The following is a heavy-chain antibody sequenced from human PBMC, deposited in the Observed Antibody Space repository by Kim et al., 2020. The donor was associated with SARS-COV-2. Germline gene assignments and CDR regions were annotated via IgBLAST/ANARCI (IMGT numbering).Heavy chain of an antibody. J-gene: IGHJ4*02. CDR2: INAGNGNT. V-gene: IGHV1-3*01. CDR1: GYTFTSYA. CDR3: ARIAGVEATYYFDY. D-gene: IGHD1-26*01. Sequence: ASVKVSCKASGYTFTSYAMHWVRQAPGQRLEWMGWINAGNGNTKYSQKFQGRVTITRDTSASTAYMELSSLRSEDTAVYYCARIAGVEATYYFDYWGQGTLVTVSS.